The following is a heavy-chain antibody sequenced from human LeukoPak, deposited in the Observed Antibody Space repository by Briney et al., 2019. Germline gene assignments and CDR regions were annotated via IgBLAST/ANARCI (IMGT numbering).Heavy chain of an antibody. V-gene: IGHV4-59*01. J-gene: IGHJ4*02. Sequence: SVTLSLTCSVSGGSLSNYYWTWIRRPPGKGLEWIGYIYSSGSANYNPSLKSRVNISIDTSENQFSLKLSSVTAADTAVYYCARRSWGSDFDYWGQGALVTVSS. D-gene: IGHD3-16*01. CDR3: ARRSWGSDFDY. CDR1: GGSLSNYY. CDR2: IYSSGSA.